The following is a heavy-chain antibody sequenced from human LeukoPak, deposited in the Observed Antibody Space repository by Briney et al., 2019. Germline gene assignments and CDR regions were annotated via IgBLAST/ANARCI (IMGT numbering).Heavy chain of an antibody. D-gene: IGHD6-19*01. V-gene: IGHV4-34*01. J-gene: IGHJ4*02. CDR2: INHSGST. CDR1: GGSFSGYY. CDR3: ARARAVAGSARFDY. Sequence: SETLSLTCAVYGGSFSGYYWSWIRQPPGKGLEWIGEINHSGSTNYNPSLKSRVTISVDTSKNQFSLKLSSVTAADTAVYYCARARAVAGSARFDYRGQGTLVTVSS.